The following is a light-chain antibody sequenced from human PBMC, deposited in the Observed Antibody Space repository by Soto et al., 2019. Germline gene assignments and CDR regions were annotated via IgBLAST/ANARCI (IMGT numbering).Light chain of an antibody. J-gene: IGKJ2*01. V-gene: IGKV1-33*01. Sequence: IQMTQSPSSLSTSVGDRDTITCQASQDIKNYLIWYQHKEGRAPKLQIYDAFTLETGVSSRFSGSGSGTHFTLAISSLQPEDIATYYCQHFDSVPCTFGQGTKLEMK. CDR2: DAF. CDR3: QHFDSVPCT. CDR1: QDIKNY.